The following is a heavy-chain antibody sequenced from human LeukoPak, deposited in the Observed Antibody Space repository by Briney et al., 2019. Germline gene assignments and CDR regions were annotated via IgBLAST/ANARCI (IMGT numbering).Heavy chain of an antibody. J-gene: IGHJ4*02. CDR3: AKDGVATITYDY. CDR1: GFTFSSYA. D-gene: IGHD5-12*01. CDR2: TSGSGGAT. Sequence: PGGSLRLSCAASGFTFSSYAMIWLRQAPGKGLKWVSDTSGSGGATYYADSVKGRFTISRYNSKNTLYLQMNSLRAEDTGVYYCAKDGVATITYDYWGQGTLVTVSS. V-gene: IGHV3-23*01.